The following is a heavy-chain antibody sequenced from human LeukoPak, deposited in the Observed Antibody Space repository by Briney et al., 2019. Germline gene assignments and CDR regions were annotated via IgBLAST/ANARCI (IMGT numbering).Heavy chain of an antibody. CDR2: IYHSGST. D-gene: IGHD3-3*01. Sequence: SETLSLTCAVSGGSISSSNWWSWVRQPPGKGLEWIGEIYHSGSTNYNPSLKSRVTISVDKSKNQFSLKLSSVTAADTAVYYCARGHPTYYDFWSGYTPRGDYYYGMDVWGQGTTVTVSS. J-gene: IGHJ6*02. CDR1: GGSISSSNW. V-gene: IGHV4-4*02. CDR3: ARGHPTYYDFWSGYTPRGDYYYGMDV.